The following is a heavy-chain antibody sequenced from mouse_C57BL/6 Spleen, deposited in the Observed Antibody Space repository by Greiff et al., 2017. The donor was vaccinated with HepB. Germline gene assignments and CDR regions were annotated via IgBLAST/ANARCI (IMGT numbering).Heavy chain of an antibody. CDR2: IDPSDSYT. V-gene: IGHV1-50*01. J-gene: IGHJ1*03. CDR3: ARRDYSKGYFDV. CDR1: GYTFTSYW. D-gene: IGHD2-5*01. Sequence: QVQLQQPGAELVKPGASVKLSCKASGYTFTSYWMQWVKQRPGQGLEWIGEIDPSDSYTNYNQKFKGKATLTVDTSSSPAYMQLSSLTSEDSAVYYCARRDYSKGYFDVWGTGTTVTVSS.